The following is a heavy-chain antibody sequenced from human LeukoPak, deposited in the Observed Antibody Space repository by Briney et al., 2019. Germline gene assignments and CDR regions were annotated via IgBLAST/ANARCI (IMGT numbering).Heavy chain of an antibody. CDR2: IYYSGST. Sequence: SQTLSLTCTVSGGSISSGDYYWSWIRQPPGKGLEWIGYIYYSGSTYYNPSLKSRVTISVDTSKNQFSLKLSSVTAADTAVYYCARVDSSGWFYYFDYWGQGTLVTVSS. CDR1: GGSISSGDYY. V-gene: IGHV4-30-4*08. D-gene: IGHD6-19*01. CDR3: ARVDSSGWFYYFDY. J-gene: IGHJ4*02.